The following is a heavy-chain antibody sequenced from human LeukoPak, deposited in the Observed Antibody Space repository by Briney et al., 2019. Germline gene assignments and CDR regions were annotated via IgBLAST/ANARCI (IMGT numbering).Heavy chain of an antibody. V-gene: IGHV3-30-3*01. Sequence: TGGSLRLSCAASGFTFSSYAMHWVRQAPGKGLEWVAVISYDGSNKYYADSVKGRFTISRDNSKNTLYLQMNSLRAEDTAVYYCARGGRRIAAAVDYWGQGTLVTVSS. CDR2: ISYDGSNK. CDR1: GFTFSSYA. D-gene: IGHD6-13*01. J-gene: IGHJ4*02. CDR3: ARGGRRIAAAVDY.